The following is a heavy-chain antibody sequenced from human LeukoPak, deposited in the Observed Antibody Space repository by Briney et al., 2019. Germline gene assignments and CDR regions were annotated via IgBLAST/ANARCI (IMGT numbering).Heavy chain of an antibody. J-gene: IGHJ4*02. Sequence: GGSLRLSCAASGFSFSGFSMSWVRQAPGEGLEWVATMNEYGGEIFYVDSVKGRFTISRDNAKNSLYLHMNNLRAEDMALYYCAKGSSYYYCSSAWFDYWGQGTLVTVSS. V-gene: IGHV3-7*03. CDR3: AKGSSYYYCSSAWFDY. CDR2: MNEYGGEI. CDR1: GFSFSGFS. D-gene: IGHD3-22*01.